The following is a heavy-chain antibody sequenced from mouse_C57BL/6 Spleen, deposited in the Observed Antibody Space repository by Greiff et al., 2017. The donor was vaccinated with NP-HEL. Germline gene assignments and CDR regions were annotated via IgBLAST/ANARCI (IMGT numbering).Heavy chain of an antibody. Sequence: EVQLQQSGAELVRPGASVKLSCTASGFNIKDYYMHWVKQRPEQGLEWIGRIDPEDGDTEYAPKFQGKATMTADTSSNTAYLQLSSLTSEDTAVYYCTTVHITTVVADFDYWGQGTTLTVSS. CDR2: IDPEDGDT. D-gene: IGHD1-1*01. J-gene: IGHJ2*01. CDR3: TTVHITTVVADFDY. V-gene: IGHV14-1*01. CDR1: GFNIKDYY.